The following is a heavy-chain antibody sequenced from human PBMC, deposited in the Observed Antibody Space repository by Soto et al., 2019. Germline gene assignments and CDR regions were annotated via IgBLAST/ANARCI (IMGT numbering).Heavy chain of an antibody. V-gene: IGHV4-31*01. J-gene: IGHJ3*01. CDR2: VFHTGTS. D-gene: IGHD3-22*01. CDR3: ARGLGYDANGYFLAAFDL. Sequence: QVQLQESGPGLAKPSQTLSLTCTFSGASLSSGNYYWTWIRQVPGKDLEWMGHVFHTGTSFSTPSHRSVLRSSIDTSDTQFSPTLSSVTAAATAVYYSARGLGYDANGYFLAAFDLWGQGTMVSVSS. CDR1: GASLSSGNYY.